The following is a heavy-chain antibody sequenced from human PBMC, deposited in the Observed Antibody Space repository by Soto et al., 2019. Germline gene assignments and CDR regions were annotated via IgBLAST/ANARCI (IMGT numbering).Heavy chain of an antibody. D-gene: IGHD2-15*01. CDR1: GGTFRSYA. Sequence: QVQLVQSGAEVKKPGSSVKVSCKASGGTFRSYAISWVRQAPGQGLEWMGGIIPIFGTANYAQKFQGRVTITADKSTSTAYMELSSLRSEDTAVYDCARGAGYCSGGSCYIFDYWGQGTLVTVSS. CDR3: ARGAGYCSGGSCYIFDY. CDR2: IIPIFGTA. V-gene: IGHV1-69*06. J-gene: IGHJ4*02.